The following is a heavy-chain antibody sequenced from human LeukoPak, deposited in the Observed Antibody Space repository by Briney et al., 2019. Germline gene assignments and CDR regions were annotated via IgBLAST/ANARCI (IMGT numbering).Heavy chain of an antibody. CDR3: TTDRVWFGELLWWKPRAFDI. CDR2: IKSKTDGGTT. D-gene: IGHD3-10*01. CDR1: GFTFSNAW. Sequence: GGSLRLSCAASGFTFSNAWMSWVRQAPGKGLEWVGRIKSKTDGGTTDYAAPVKGRFTISRDDSKNTLYLQMNSLKTEDTAVYYCTTDRVWFGELLWWKPRAFDIWGQGTMVTVSS. J-gene: IGHJ3*02. V-gene: IGHV3-15*01.